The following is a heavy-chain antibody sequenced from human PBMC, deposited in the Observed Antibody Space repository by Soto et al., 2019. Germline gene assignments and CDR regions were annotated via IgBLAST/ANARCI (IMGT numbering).Heavy chain of an antibody. V-gene: IGHV1-2*04. J-gene: IGHJ3*02. CDR2: INSNRGAT. CDR1: GYSFAGFY. Sequence: QVQLVQSGPEVKKPGASVKVSCKASGYSFAGFYIHWMRQAPGQGLEWVGSINSNRGATTYAQKFQDSVAMTRDTSVSTAYMDLNRLTSDDTAIYYCAIIMTHSDSFDIWGQGTMVTVSS. CDR3: AIIMTHSDSFDI. D-gene: IGHD3-16*01.